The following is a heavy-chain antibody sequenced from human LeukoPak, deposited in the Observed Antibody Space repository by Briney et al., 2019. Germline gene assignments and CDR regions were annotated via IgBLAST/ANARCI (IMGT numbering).Heavy chain of an antibody. D-gene: IGHD6-19*01. Sequence: GGSLRLSCAASGFTFTTNWMYWVRQAPGKGLVWVSRINSDGSPTTYADSVRGRFTISRDNAKNMLYLQMNSLRAEDAAVYFCAKEVPSIGVAETWGQGTLVTVSS. J-gene: IGHJ5*02. CDR3: AKEVPSIGVAET. CDR1: GFTFTTNW. CDR2: INSDGSPT. V-gene: IGHV3-74*01.